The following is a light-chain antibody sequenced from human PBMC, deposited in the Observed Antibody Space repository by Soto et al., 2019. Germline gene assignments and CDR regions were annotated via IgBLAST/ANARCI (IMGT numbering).Light chain of an antibody. CDR1: QTISSW. CDR2: KAS. Sequence: DIQMTQSPSTLSGSVGDRVTITCRASQTISSWLAWYQQKPGKAPKLLIYKASTLKSGVPSRFSGSGSGTDFTLTISSLQPEDFATYYCQQTYSSVWTFGQGTKVDIK. V-gene: IGKV1-5*03. J-gene: IGKJ1*01. CDR3: QQTYSSVWT.